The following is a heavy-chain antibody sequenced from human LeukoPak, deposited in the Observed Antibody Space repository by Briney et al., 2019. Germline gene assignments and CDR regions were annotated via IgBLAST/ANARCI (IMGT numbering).Heavy chain of an antibody. D-gene: IGHD3-22*01. CDR1: GFTFGDYA. CDR3: TRAYYYDSSGCLSNY. CDR2: IRSKAYVGTT. V-gene: IGHV3-49*04. Sequence: GGSLRLSCTASGFTFGDYAMIWVRQAPGKGLEWVGFIRSKAYVGTTEYAASVKGRFTISRDDSKSIAYLQMNSLKTEDTAVYYCTRAYYYDSSGCLSNYWGQGTLVTVSS. J-gene: IGHJ4*02.